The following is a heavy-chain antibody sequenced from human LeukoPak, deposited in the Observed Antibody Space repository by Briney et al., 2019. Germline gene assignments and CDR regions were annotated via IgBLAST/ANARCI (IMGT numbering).Heavy chain of an antibody. CDR2: ISSSGSTI. CDR1: GFTFSSYE. D-gene: IGHD3-10*01. J-gene: IGHJ3*02. V-gene: IGHV3-48*03. Sequence: PGGPLRLSCAASGFTFSSYEMNWVRQAPGKGLEWVSYISSSGSTIYYADSVKGRFTISRDNAKNSLYLQMNSLRAEDTAVYYCARGSTYYHGSGSYHAPVAFDIWGQGTMVTVSS. CDR3: ARGSTYYHGSGSYHAPVAFDI.